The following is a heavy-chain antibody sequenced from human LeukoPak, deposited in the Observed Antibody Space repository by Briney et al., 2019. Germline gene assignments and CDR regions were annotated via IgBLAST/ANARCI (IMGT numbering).Heavy chain of an antibody. CDR3: ARDSDCTNGVCYTYYYYYMDV. CDR1: GFTFSSYE. V-gene: IGHV3-48*01. D-gene: IGHD2-8*01. J-gene: IGHJ6*03. CDR2: ISSSSSTI. Sequence: GGSLRLSCAASGFTFSSYEMNWVRQAPGKGLEWVSYISSSSSTIYYADSVKGRFTISRDNAKNSLYLQMNSLRAEDTAVYYCARDSDCTNGVCYTYYYYYMDVWGKGTTVTVSS.